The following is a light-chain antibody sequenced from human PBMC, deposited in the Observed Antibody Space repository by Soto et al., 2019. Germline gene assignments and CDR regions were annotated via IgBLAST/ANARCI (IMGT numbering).Light chain of an antibody. Sequence: MMMTQSPATLSVSPGERVTLSCRTSHSVNSHVAWYQQKPGQAPXLLLYGASTRATGIPVRFSGSGFGTEFTLTISSLQSEDFAVDYCQQYKNWPLFGQGTRLEIK. J-gene: IGKJ5*01. CDR1: HSVNSH. V-gene: IGKV3-15*01. CDR3: QQYKNWPL. CDR2: GAS.